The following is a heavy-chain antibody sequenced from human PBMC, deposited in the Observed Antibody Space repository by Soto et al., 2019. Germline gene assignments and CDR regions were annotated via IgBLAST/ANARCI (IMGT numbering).Heavy chain of an antibody. Sequence: GGSLRLSCAASGFTFSNYSMSWVRQAPGKGLEWVSSISSSSSYIYYADSVKGRFTISRDNAKNSLYLQMNSLRADDTAVYYCARPLSKVVPAAYEWNEAFDIWGQGTMVTVSS. CDR1: GFTFSNYS. CDR3: ARPLSKVVPAAYEWNEAFDI. CDR2: ISSSSSYI. J-gene: IGHJ3*02. V-gene: IGHV3-21*01. D-gene: IGHD2-2*01.